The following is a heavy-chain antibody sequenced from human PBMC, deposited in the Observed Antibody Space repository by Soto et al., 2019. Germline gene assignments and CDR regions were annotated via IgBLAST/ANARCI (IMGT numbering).Heavy chain of an antibody. CDR1: GGSIGSGGYY. V-gene: IGHV4-31*03. CDR3: ARQEGYYDWPSGGFDP. J-gene: IGHJ5*02. Sequence: QVQLQESGPGLVKPSQTLSLTCTVSGGSIGSGGYYWSWIRQHPGKGLEWIGYIYYSGSTYYNPSLKSRVTISVDTSKNQFSLKLSSVTAADTAVYYCARQEGYYDWPSGGFDPWGQGTLVTVSS. CDR2: IYYSGST. D-gene: IGHD3-3*01.